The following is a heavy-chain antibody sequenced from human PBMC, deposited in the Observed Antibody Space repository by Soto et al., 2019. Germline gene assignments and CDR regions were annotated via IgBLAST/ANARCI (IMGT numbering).Heavy chain of an antibody. CDR3: AHSKGSGWYQLVEY. CDR2: IYWDDDK. J-gene: IGHJ4*02. CDR1: GFSLSTSGVG. Sequence: SGPTLVNPTQTLTLTCTFSGFSLSTSGVGVCWIRQPPGKSLGWLALIYWDDDKRYSPSLKSRLTITDDTSKNNVVLTMPNMVPVDTAPYYCAHSKGSGWYQLVEYWGQGTLVTVSS. V-gene: IGHV2-5*02. D-gene: IGHD6-19*01.